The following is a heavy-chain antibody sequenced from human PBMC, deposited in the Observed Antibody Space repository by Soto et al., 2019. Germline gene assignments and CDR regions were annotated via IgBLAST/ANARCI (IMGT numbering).Heavy chain of an antibody. CDR1: GFTFSGSA. CDR2: IRSKANSYAT. Sequence: EVQLVASGGGLVQPGGSLKLSCAASGFTFSGSAMHWVRQASWKGLEWVGRIRSKANSYATAYAASVKGRFTISRDDSKKTAYLKMNSRKTEDTCVYYCNHPQLYYGMDVCDPATTVTVSS. J-gene: IGHJ6*02. V-gene: IGHV3-73*02. CDR3: NHPQLYYGMDV. D-gene: IGHD5-18*01.